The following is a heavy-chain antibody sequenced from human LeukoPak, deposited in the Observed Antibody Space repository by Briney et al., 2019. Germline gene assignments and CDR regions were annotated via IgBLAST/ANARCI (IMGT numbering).Heavy chain of an antibody. CDR1: GFTFSNAW. D-gene: IGHD3-3*01. J-gene: IGHJ6*02. CDR3: TTETYYDFWSRMWVFPGYYYYYGMDV. Sequence: PGGSLRLSCAASGFTFSNAWMSWVRQAPGKGLEWVGRIKSKTDGGTTDYAAPVKGRFTISRDDSKNTLYLQMNSLKTEDTAVYYCTTETYYDFWSRMWVFPGYYYYYGMDVWGQGTTVTVSS. CDR2: IKSKTDGGTT. V-gene: IGHV3-15*01.